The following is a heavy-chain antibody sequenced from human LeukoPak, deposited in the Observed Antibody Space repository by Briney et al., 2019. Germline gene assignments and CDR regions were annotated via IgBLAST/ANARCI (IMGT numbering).Heavy chain of an antibody. J-gene: IGHJ6*02. CDR3: SRGARERRRLQIRSIYYGMDV. CDR1: GGSFSGYY. Sequence: SETLSLTCAVYGGSFSGYYWSWIRQPPGKGLEWIGEINHSGSTNYNPSLKSRVTISVDTSKNQFSLKLSSVTAADTAVYYCSRGARERRRLQIRSIYYGMDVWGQGTTVTVSS. V-gene: IGHV4-34*01. CDR2: INHSGST. D-gene: IGHD5-24*01.